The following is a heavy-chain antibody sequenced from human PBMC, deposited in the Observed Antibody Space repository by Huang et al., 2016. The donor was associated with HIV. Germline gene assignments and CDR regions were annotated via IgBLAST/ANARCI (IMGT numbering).Heavy chain of an antibody. CDR1: GFTFSSYG. CDR3: AKGGSAAAVLDF. Sequence: QVQLVESGGGVVQPGRSLRISCAASGFTFSSYGMHWVRQAPGKGVGWWAVISDDAKTKYYADSVKGRFSISRDNSKTTVYLQLNSLRLEDTAVYYCAKGGSAAAVLDFWGQGTLVTVSS. D-gene: IGHD6-13*01. V-gene: IGHV3-30*18. CDR2: ISDDAKTK. J-gene: IGHJ4*02.